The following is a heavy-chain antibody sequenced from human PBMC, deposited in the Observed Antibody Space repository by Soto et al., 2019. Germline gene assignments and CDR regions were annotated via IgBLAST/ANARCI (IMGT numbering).Heavy chain of an antibody. J-gene: IGHJ5*02. D-gene: IGHD6-13*01. V-gene: IGHV1-8*01. CDR3: ARGVAAAGTDWFDP. CDR2: MNPYSGDT. CDR1: GYTFTSDD. Sequence: QVQLVQSGAEVKKPGASVKVSCKASGYTFTSDDINWVRQATGQGLEWMGWMNPYSGDTGYAQKFQARVTMTRDTSISTAYMELSSLSSEDTAVYYCARGVAAAGTDWFDPWGQGTLVTVSS.